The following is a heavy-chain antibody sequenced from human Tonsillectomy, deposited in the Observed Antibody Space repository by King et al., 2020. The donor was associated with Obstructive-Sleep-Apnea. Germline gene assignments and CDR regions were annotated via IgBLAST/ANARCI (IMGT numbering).Heavy chain of an antibody. D-gene: IGHD1-26*01. V-gene: IGHV3-30*04. CDR3: ARAFLVWELLGAFDI. Sequence: VQLVESGGGVVQPWRSLRLSCAASGFTFSSYAMHWVRQAPGKGLEWVALISYGGSNKYYADSVKGRFTISRDNSKNTLYLQMNSLRAEDTAVYYCARAFLVWELLGAFDIWGQGTMVTVSS. J-gene: IGHJ3*02. CDR2: ISYGGSNK. CDR1: GFTFSSYA.